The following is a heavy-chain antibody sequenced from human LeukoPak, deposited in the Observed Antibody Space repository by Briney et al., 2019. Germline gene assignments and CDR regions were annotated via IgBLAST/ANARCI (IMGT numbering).Heavy chain of an antibody. D-gene: IGHD4-17*01. J-gene: IGHJ1*01. CDR2: INHSGSS. CDR3: ARGEDGDYYFQH. Sequence: KPSETLSLPCAVYGGSFSGYYWSWIRQPPGKGLEWIGEINHSGSSNYNPSLKSRVTISVDTSKNQFSLKLSSVTAADTAVYYCARGEDGDYYFQHWGQGTLVTVSS. V-gene: IGHV4-34*01. CDR1: GGSFSGYY.